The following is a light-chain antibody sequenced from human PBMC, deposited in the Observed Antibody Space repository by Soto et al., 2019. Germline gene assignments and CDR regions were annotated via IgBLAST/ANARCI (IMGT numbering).Light chain of an antibody. J-gene: IGKJ5*01. CDR1: QRVSGG. V-gene: IGKV3-15*01. CDR3: QQYKNWPPIS. Sequence: EIVLTQSPGILSLSPGERASLSCGASQRVSGGFLAWYQQKPGLARRLLFYGASTRATGITASFSGSASGTEFTLTITGLQSEDFAVYYCQQYKNWPPISFGQGTLLEI. CDR2: GAS.